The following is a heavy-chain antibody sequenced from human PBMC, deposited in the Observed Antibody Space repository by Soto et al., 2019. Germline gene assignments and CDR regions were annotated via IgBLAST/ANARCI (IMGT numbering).Heavy chain of an antibody. V-gene: IGHV4-4*02. Sequence: QVQLQESGPGLLKPSGTLSLTCTVSGGSISSGNWFSWVRQSPGKGLEWIGEISHSGSTNYKPSLKSRVTRSIAKSKNQLSLNLISVTAADTAVYYCARDLNYGSGSGDWGQGTMVTVSS. J-gene: IGHJ3*01. CDR2: ISHSGST. D-gene: IGHD3-10*01. CDR1: GGSISSGNW. CDR3: ARDLNYGSGSGD.